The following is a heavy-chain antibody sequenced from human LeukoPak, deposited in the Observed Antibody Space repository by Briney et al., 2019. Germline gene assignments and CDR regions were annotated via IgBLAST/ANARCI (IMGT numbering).Heavy chain of an antibody. Sequence: GGSLRLSCAASGFTFSSYGMHWVRQAPSKGLEWVAVIWYDGSNKYYADSVKGRFTISRDNAKNSLYLQMNSLRADDTAVYYCAREYSSSSGRAFDIWGQGTMVTVSS. CDR3: AREYSSSSGRAFDI. CDR1: GFTFSSYG. J-gene: IGHJ3*02. D-gene: IGHD6-6*01. V-gene: IGHV3-33*01. CDR2: IWYDGSNK.